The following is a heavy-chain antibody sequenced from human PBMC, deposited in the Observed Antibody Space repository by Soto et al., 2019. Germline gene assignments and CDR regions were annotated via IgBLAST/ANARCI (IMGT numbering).Heavy chain of an antibody. J-gene: IGHJ4*02. CDR1: GASMSTYY. V-gene: IGHV4-59*01. Sequence: PSETLSLTCTASGASMSTYYWNWFRQPPGKGLEWIGYIYSSGSTNYNPSLKSRVAISIDTSKKQLSLNLTSVTAADTAVYYCSSAFGGGPPYSCGQGTLVTVSA. CDR3: SSAFGGGPPYS. D-gene: IGHD2-15*01. CDR2: IYSSGST.